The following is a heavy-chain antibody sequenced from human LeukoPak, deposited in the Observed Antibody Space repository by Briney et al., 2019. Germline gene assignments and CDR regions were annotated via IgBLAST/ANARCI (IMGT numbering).Heavy chain of an antibody. D-gene: IGHD3-3*01. Sequence: ASVKVSCKASGYNFTSYDINWVRQATGQGLEWMGWMNPNSGNTGYAQKFQGRVTMTRNTSISTAYMELSSLRSEDTAVYYCARGETYYDFWSGYYYYYYMDVWGKGTTVTVSS. V-gene: IGHV1-8*01. CDR1: GYNFTSYD. CDR3: ARGETYYDFWSGYYYYYYMDV. CDR2: MNPNSGNT. J-gene: IGHJ6*03.